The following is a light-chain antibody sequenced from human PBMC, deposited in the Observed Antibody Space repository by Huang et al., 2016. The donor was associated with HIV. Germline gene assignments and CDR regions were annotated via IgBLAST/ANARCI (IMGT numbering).Light chain of an antibody. Sequence: DIQMTQSPSSLSAFVGETVTIPCRASQVIGNSLAWYQQKPGRPPKLLIYVASTLQAGVPSRFSGSGSGTDFTLTITNFQTEDIATYYCQKYDSAPRTFGQGTRVEV. CDR3: QKYDSAPRT. CDR1: QVIGNS. V-gene: IGKV1-27*01. J-gene: IGKJ1*01. CDR2: VAS.